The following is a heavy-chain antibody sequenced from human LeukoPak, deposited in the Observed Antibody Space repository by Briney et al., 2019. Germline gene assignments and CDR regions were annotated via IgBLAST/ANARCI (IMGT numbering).Heavy chain of an antibody. Sequence: GGSLRLSCAASGFTLRNYDMHWVRQPTGKGLEWVSAMGTGDDTYYSGSVKGRFTTVRENAKNTVYLQMNSLRAGDTAMYYRARRSAAAGIDAFDIWGQGTMVIVSS. V-gene: IGHV3-13*01. CDR1: GFTLRNYD. J-gene: IGHJ3*02. CDR2: MGTGDDT. D-gene: IGHD6-13*01. CDR3: ARRSAAAGIDAFDI.